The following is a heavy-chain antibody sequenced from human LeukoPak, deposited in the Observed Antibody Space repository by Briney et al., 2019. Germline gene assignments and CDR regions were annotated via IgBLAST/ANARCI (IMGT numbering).Heavy chain of an antibody. V-gene: IGHV3-66*01. CDR3: ASGSAGGYYFYYFDY. Sequence: GGSLRLSCAASGFTVSSNYMSWVRQAPGKGLEWVSVIYSGGSTYYADSVKGRFTISRGNSKNTLYLQMNSLRAEDTAVYYCASGSAGGYYFYYFDYWGQGTLVTVSS. D-gene: IGHD3-22*01. J-gene: IGHJ4*02. CDR2: IYSGGST. CDR1: GFTVSSNY.